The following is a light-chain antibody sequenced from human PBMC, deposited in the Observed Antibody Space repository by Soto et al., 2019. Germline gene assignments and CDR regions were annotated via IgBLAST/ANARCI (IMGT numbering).Light chain of an antibody. V-gene: IGKV3-20*01. Sequence: EIVLTQSPGTLSLSPGERATLSCRASQSVSSSYVAWYQQKHGQAPRLLIYGASSRATGIPDRFSGSGSGTDFTLTISRLEPEDFAGYYCQQYGSSPRLTFGGGTKVEIK. CDR3: QQYGSSPRLT. CDR1: QSVSSSY. J-gene: IGKJ4*01. CDR2: GAS.